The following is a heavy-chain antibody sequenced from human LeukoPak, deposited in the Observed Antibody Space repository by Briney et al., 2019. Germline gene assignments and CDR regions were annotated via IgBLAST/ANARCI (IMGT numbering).Heavy chain of an antibody. Sequence: PGGSLRLSCAASGFTFSSYSMNWVRQAPGKGLEWVSSISSSSSHIYYADSVKGRFTISRDNAKNSLYLQMNSLRAEDTAVYYCARDLSGVASWDDYWGQGTLVTVSS. CDR1: GFTFSSYS. V-gene: IGHV3-21*01. CDR3: ARDLSGVASWDDY. D-gene: IGHD3-10*01. CDR2: ISSSSSHI. J-gene: IGHJ4*02.